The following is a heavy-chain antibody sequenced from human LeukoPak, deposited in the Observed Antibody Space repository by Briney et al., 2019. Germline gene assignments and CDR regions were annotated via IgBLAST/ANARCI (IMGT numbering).Heavy chain of an antibody. J-gene: IGHJ4*02. D-gene: IGHD3-10*01. CDR3: ARRSGVSMAYYFDY. Sequence: ASVKVSCKASGYTFTSYDINWVRQATGQGLEWMGWMNPNSGNTGYAQKFQGRVTITRNTSISTAYMELSSLRSEDTAVYYCARRSGVSMAYYFDYWGQGTLVTVSS. CDR2: MNPNSGNT. CDR1: GYTFTSYD. V-gene: IGHV1-8*03.